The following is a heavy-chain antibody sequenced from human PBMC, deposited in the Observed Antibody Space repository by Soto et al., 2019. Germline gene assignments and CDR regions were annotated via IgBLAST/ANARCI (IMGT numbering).Heavy chain of an antibody. D-gene: IGHD2-2*01. CDR1: GFTFSSYA. J-gene: IGHJ6*02. Sequence: GGSLRLSCAASGFTFSSYAMHWVRQAPGKGLEWVAVISYDGSNKYYADSVKGRFTISRDNSKNTLYLQMNSLRAEDTAVYYCAREIVLVPAGPTNYYYYGMDVWGQGTTVTVSS. CDR3: AREIVLVPAGPTNYYYYGMDV. CDR2: ISYDGSNK. V-gene: IGHV3-30-3*01.